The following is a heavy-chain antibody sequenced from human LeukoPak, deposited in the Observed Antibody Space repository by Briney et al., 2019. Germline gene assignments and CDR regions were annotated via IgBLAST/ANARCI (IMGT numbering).Heavy chain of an antibody. J-gene: IGHJ6*03. Sequence: SETLSLTCAVYGGSFSGYYWTWIRQTPEKGLEWIGEMNPSGSTNYNPSLKSRVTISVIPSKNQFSLELGSGTAADTAVYYCARGRQDVTMIVVVMTAVSYYLDVWGKGTTVTVS. D-gene: IGHD3-22*01. CDR2: MNPSGST. CDR3: ARGRQDVTMIVVVMTAVSYYLDV. V-gene: IGHV4-34*01. CDR1: GGSFSGYY.